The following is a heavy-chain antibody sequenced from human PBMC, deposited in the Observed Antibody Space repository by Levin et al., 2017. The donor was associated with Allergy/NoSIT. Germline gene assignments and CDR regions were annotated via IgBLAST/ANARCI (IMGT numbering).Heavy chain of an antibody. J-gene: IGHJ4*02. Sequence: GGSLRLSCAASGFTFNSYAMSWVRQAPGKGLEWVSTISGSDGSTYYSDSVKGRFTISRANSRNTLYLQMNSLRAEDTAVYYCAKGMGLGSGWFPYYFDYWGQGTLVTVSS. V-gene: IGHV3-23*01. CDR1: GFTFNSYA. CDR2: ISGSDGST. CDR3: AKGMGLGSGWFPYYFDY. D-gene: IGHD6-19*01.